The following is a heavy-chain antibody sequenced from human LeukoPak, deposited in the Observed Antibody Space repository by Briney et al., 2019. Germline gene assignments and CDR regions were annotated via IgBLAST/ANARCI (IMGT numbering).Heavy chain of an antibody. Sequence: GGSLRLSCAASGFTVSSNYMSWVRQAQGKGLGWVSVIYSGGRTYYADSVKGRFTISRDNSKNTLYLQMNSLRAEDTAVYYCARDGYSSSSSPVNWGQGTLVTVSS. J-gene: IGHJ4*02. CDR1: GFTVSSNY. D-gene: IGHD6-6*01. V-gene: IGHV3-66*02. CDR3: ARDGYSSSSSPVN. CDR2: IYSGGRT.